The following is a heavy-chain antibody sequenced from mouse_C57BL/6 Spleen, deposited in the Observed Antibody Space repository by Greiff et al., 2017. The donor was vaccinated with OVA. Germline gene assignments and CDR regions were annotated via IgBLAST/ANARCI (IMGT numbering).Heavy chain of an antibody. CDR2: ISSGSSTI. V-gene: IGHV5-17*01. CDR1: GFTFSDSG. Sequence: EVKLVESGGGLVKPGGSLTLSCAASGFTFSDSGMHWVSQAPETGLEWVAYISSGSSTIYYADTVKGRFTISRDNAKNTLFLQMTSLRSEDTAMYYCARREVTKAMDYWGQGTSVTVSS. J-gene: IGHJ4*01. D-gene: IGHD2-2*01. CDR3: ARREVTKAMDY.